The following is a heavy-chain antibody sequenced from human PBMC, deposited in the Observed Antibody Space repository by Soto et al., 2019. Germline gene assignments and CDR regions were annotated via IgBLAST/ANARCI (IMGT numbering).Heavy chain of an antibody. CDR2: IYYSGST. V-gene: IGHV4-59*01. CDR3: ARVFVEGYYYDSSGYFGAFDI. J-gene: IGHJ3*02. Sequence: SETLSLTCTVSGGSISSYYWSWIRQPPGKGLEWIGYIYYSGSTNYNPSLKSRVTISVDTSKNQFSLKLSSVTAADTAVYYCARVFVEGYYYDSSGYFGAFDIWGQGTMVTVSS. CDR1: GGSISSYY. D-gene: IGHD3-22*01.